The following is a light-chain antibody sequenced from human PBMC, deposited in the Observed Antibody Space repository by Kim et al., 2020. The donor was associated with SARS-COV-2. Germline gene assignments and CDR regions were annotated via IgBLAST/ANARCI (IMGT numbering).Light chain of an antibody. CDR3: QQYGSSPWT. CDR1: QSVSSSK. V-gene: IGKV3-20*01. Sequence: EIVLTQSPGTLSLSPGERATLSCRASQSVSSSKLGWYQQKPGQAPRLLIYAASSRATGIPDKFSGSGSGTDFTLTISRLEPEDFAVYYCQQYGSSPWTFGQGTKVDIK. J-gene: IGKJ1*01. CDR2: AAS.